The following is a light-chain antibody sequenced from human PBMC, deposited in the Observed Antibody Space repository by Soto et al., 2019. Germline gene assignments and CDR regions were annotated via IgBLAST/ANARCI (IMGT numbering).Light chain of an antibody. CDR2: GAS. CDR3: QQYNNWPPLT. CDR1: QSVSSN. V-gene: IGKV3-15*01. J-gene: IGKJ4*01. Sequence: EIVMTQSPATLSASPGERVTLSCRASQSVSSNLAWYQQKPGQAPRLLIYGASTRATGIPARFSGSGSGTEFTLTISSLQSEDFAVYYCQQYNNWPPLTFGGGTKVDI.